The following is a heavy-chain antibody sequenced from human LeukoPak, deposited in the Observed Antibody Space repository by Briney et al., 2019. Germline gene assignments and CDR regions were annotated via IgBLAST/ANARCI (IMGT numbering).Heavy chain of an antibody. J-gene: IGHJ4*02. CDR1: GFTFSSYS. D-gene: IGHD5-18*01. CDR2: ISSSSSYI. Sequence: PGGSLRLSCAASGFTFSSYSINWVRQAPGKGLEWVSSISSSSSYIYYADSVKGRFTISRDNAKNSLYLQMNSLRAEDTAVYYCAREARTAMVGKETRFDYWGQGTLVTVSS. V-gene: IGHV3-21*01. CDR3: AREARTAMVGKETRFDY.